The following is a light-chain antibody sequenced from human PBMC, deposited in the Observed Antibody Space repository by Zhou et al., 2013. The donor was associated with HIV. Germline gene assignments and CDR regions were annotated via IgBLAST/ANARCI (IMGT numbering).Light chain of an antibody. Sequence: DIQMTQSPSSLSASVGDRVTITCQASQDISNYLNWYQQKPGKAPKLLIYDASNLETGVPSRFSGSGSGTDFTFTISSLQPEDIATYYCQQYDNPITFGRTDDDWRLN. CDR1: QDISNY. CDR2: DAS. J-gene: IGKJ5*01. CDR3: QQYDNPIT. V-gene: IGKV1-33*01.